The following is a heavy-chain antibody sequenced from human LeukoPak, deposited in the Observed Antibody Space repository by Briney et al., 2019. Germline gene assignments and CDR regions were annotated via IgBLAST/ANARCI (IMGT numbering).Heavy chain of an antibody. CDR2: INPSGGST. CDR3: AREVLMVYAFYYYYGMDV. J-gene: IGHJ6*02. Sequence: ASVTVSCKASGYTFTSYYMHWVRQAPGQGLEWMGLINPSGGSTSYAQKFQGRVTMTRDTSTSTVYMELSSLRSEDTAVYYCAREVLMVYAFYYYYGMDVWGQGTTVTVSS. V-gene: IGHV1-46*01. CDR1: GYTFTSYY. D-gene: IGHD2-8*01.